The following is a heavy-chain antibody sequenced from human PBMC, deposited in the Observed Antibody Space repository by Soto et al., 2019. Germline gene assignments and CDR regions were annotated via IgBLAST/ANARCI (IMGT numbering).Heavy chain of an antibody. CDR2: IYYSGST. CDR1: GGSISSSSYY. CDR3: ARRECGGDCYSHYYYGMDV. Sequence: SETLSLTCTVSGGSISSSSYYWGWIRQPPGKGLEWIGSIYYSGSTYYNPSLKSRVTISVDTSKNQFSLKLSSVTAADTAVYYCARRECGGDCYSHYYYGMDVWGQGTTVTVSS. J-gene: IGHJ6*02. V-gene: IGHV4-39*01. D-gene: IGHD2-21*02.